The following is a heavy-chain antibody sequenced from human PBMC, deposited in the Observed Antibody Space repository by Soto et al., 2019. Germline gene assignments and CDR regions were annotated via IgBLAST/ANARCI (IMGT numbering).Heavy chain of an antibody. V-gene: IGHV4-31*03. D-gene: IGHD6-6*01. J-gene: IGHJ3*02. Sequence: QVQLQESGPGLVKPPQTLSPTCTVSGGSISSGGYYWSWIRQHPGNGLEWIGYIYYSGSTYYNPSHKSRVTISVDTSKNQFSLKLSSVTAADTAVYYCARGYEAARYGYEAFDIWGQGTMVTVSS. CDR3: ARGYEAARYGYEAFDI. CDR2: IYYSGST. CDR1: GGSISSGGYY.